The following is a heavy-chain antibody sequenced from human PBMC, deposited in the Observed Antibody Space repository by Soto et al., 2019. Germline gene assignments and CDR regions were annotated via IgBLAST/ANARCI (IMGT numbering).Heavy chain of an antibody. CDR3: ARGDSTDCSNGVCSFFYNHDMDV. J-gene: IGHJ6*02. D-gene: IGHD2-8*01. Sequence: ASVKVSCKASGYSFTDYHIHWVRQAPGQGLEWLGRINPKSGGTSTAQKVQGWVTMTTDTSISTASMELTRLTSDDTAIYYCARGDSTDCSNGVCSFFYNHDMDVWGQGTTVTVSS. V-gene: IGHV1-2*04. CDR2: INPKSGGT. CDR1: GYSFTDYH.